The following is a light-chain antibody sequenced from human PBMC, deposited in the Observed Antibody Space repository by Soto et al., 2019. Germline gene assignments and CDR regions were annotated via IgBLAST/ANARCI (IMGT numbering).Light chain of an antibody. CDR2: EVS. V-gene: IGLV2-14*01. CDR3: SSYTSSNTLV. J-gene: IGLJ2*01. CDR1: RSDVGAYNY. Sequence: QSVLTQPASVSGSPGQSITTSCIGTRSDVGAYNYVSWYQQHPGKAPKLMIFEVSDRPSGVSNRFSGSKSGNTASLTISGLQAEDEADYYCSSYTSSNTLVFGGGTKLTVL.